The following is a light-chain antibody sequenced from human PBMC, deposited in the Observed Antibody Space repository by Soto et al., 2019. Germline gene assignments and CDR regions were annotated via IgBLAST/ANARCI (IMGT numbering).Light chain of an antibody. V-gene: IGLV2-11*01. J-gene: IGLJ1*01. CDR1: SSDVGGYNY. CDR2: DVS. CDR3: CSYAGSYTWV. Sequence: HSALTPPGSVSGSPGQSVTISSTGTSSDVGGYNYGSWYQQHPGKAPKLIIYDVSKRPSGVPDRFSGSKSGNTASLPISGLQAEYEEDYYCCSYAGSYTWVFGTGTKLTVL.